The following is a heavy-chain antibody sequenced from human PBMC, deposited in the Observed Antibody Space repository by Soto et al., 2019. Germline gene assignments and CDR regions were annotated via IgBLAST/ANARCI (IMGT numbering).Heavy chain of an antibody. CDR1: GYTFTSYC. CDR3: ARVSITGTMFFDY. V-gene: IGHV1-69*13. CDR2: IIPIFGIG. Sequence: ASVKVSCKASGYTFTSYCISWVRQAPGQGLEWMGRIIPIFGIGNYAQKFQDRVTITADESTSTVYMEMSSLSSEDTAVYYFARVSITGTMFFDYWGQGTLVTVSS. D-gene: IGHD1-20*01. J-gene: IGHJ4*02.